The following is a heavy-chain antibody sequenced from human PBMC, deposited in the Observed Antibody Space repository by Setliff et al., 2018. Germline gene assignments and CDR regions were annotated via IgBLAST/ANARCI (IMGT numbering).Heavy chain of an antibody. CDR1: GYTFTRYG. CDR2: INPKTGGT. Sequence: ASVKVSCKASGYTFTRYGISWVRQAPGQGLEWMGWINPKTGGTNLAQKFPGWVSMTRDTSITTAYMELSRLTSDDMAVYFCARSDHLVVDGFDVWGQGTMVTVSS. J-gene: IGHJ3*01. D-gene: IGHD3-16*01. CDR3: ARSDHLVVDGFDV. V-gene: IGHV1-2*04.